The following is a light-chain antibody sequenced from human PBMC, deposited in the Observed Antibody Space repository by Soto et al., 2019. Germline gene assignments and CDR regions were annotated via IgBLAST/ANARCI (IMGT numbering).Light chain of an antibody. CDR1: SSDVGNYNY. CDR3: CSYAGSYTWV. Sequence: QPVLTQPRSVSGSPGQSVTISCIGTSSDVGNYNYVSWYQQHPGKAPKVMIYDVNKWPSGVPDRFSGSKSGNTASLNISGLQAEDEADYYCCSYAGSYTWVFGGGTQLTVL. V-gene: IGLV2-11*01. CDR2: DVN. J-gene: IGLJ3*02.